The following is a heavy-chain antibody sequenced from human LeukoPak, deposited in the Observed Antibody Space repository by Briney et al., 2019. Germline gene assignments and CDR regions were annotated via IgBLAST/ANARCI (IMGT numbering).Heavy chain of an antibody. Sequence: GGSLRLSCAAAGFTFSSYGMHWVRQAPGKGLEWVAVIWYDGSNKYYADSVKGRFTISRDNYKNTLYLKMNSLRAEDTAVYYCARDPSEGYFDYWGQGTMVTVSS. CDR2: IWYDGSNK. J-gene: IGHJ4*02. CDR1: GFTFSSYG. V-gene: IGHV3-33*01. CDR3: ARDPSEGYFDY.